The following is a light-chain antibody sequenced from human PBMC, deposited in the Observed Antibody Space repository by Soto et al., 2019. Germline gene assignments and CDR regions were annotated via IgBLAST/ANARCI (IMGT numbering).Light chain of an antibody. CDR2: DVS. CDR1: SSDVGDYNY. V-gene: IGLV2-14*03. J-gene: IGLJ2*01. Sequence: QSVLTQPASVSGSPGQSITISCTGTSSDVGDYNYVSWYQQHPGKAPKLMIYDVSNRPSGVSNRFSGSKSGNTASLTISGLQAEDEADYYCSSYPSTSTVVFAGGTKLTVL. CDR3: SSYPSTSTVV.